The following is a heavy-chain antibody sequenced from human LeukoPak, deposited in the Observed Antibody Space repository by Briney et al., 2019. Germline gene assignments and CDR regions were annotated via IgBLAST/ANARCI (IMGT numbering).Heavy chain of an antibody. D-gene: IGHD3-9*01. J-gene: IGHJ4*02. CDR2: IKEDGSEK. CDR1: GFTFSSYW. V-gene: IGHV3-7*03. Sequence: GGSLRLSCAASGFTFSSYWMSWVRQAPGEGLEWVANIKEDGSEKYYVDSVKGRFTVFRDNAKDSLYLQMNSLRAEDTAVYYCARDFPNYDILTGYHTYYFDYWGQGTLVTVSS. CDR3: ARDFPNYDILTGYHTYYFDY.